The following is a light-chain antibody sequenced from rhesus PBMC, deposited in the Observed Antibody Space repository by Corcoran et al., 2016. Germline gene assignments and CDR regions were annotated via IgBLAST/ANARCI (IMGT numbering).Light chain of an antibody. CDR1: QAIRVS. CDR2: RSS. V-gene: IGKV1-69*01. Sequence: DIQMTQSPSSLSASVGDRVTITCRASQAIRVSLAWYQQKPGKFPKLLIYRSSVLETGVPSRFSGRGTGTDFTLTIRSLQPEDIATYYCQQHDNLPLTFGGGTKVEL. CDR3: QQHDNLPLT. J-gene: IGKJ4*01.